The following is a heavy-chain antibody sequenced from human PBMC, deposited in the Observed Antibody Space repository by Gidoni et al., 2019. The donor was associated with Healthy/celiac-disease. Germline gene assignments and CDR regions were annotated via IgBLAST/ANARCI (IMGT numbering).Heavy chain of an antibody. Sequence: EVQLLESGGGLVQPGGYLRLSCAAPGFTFSSYAMSWVRQAPGKGLEWVAAISGSVGSTYYADSVKGRFTISRDNSKNTLYLQMNSLRAEDTAVYYCAKEGYSYGYEGGYFDYWGQGTLVTVSS. V-gene: IGHV3-23*01. CDR1: GFTFSSYA. CDR2: ISGSVGST. CDR3: AKEGYSYGYEGGYFDY. J-gene: IGHJ4*02. D-gene: IGHD5-18*01.